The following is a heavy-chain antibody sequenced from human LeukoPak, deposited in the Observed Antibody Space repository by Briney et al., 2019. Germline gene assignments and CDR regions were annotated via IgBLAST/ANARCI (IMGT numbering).Heavy chain of an antibody. D-gene: IGHD1-7*01. J-gene: IGHJ4*02. CDR2: IGADTGNT. Sequence: ASVKVSCKTSGYTFYDYGISWVRQAPGQGLEWMGWIGADTGNTNFAQKLQDRVTMTTDTSTSTAYMELRSLTSDDTAVYYCARDSRETGSTSGFDFWGQGTLVTVSS. V-gene: IGHV1-18*04. CDR3: ARDSRETGSTSGFDF. CDR1: GYTFYDYG.